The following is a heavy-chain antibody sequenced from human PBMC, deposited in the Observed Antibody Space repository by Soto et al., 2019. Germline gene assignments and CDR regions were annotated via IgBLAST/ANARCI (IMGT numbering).Heavy chain of an antibody. CDR2: TYFRSKWQY. V-gene: IGHV6-1*01. J-gene: IGHJ5*01. CDR1: GDRVSSNSAA. D-gene: IGHD6-19*01. CDR3: SRSEQWLKT. Sequence: TLALTCAISGDRVSSNSAAWNWIRQSLSRGLEWLGRTYFRSKWQYGYAVSVRSRITIKADTSKNQFSLQLNSVTPEDTAVYYCSRSEQWLKTWGHVTLVPVSS.